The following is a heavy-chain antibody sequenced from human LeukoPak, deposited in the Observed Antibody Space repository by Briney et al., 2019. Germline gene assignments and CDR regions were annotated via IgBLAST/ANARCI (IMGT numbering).Heavy chain of an antibody. D-gene: IGHD3-10*01. CDR2: ISGSGGST. J-gene: IGHJ4*02. CDR1: GFTFSNYA. CDR3: AKSQLYYGSFDY. Sequence: GESLRISCAASGFTFSNYAMTWVRQAPGKGLEWVSAISGSGGSTYYADFVKGRFTISRDNSKSTLYLQMNSLRAEDTAVYYCAKSQLYYGSFDYWGQGTLVTVSS. V-gene: IGHV3-23*01.